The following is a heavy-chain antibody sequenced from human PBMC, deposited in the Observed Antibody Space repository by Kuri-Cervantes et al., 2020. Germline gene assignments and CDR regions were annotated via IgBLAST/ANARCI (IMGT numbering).Heavy chain of an antibody. D-gene: IGHD3-10*01. CDR2: ISWNSGSI. Sequence: GGSLRLSCAASGFTFSSYAMSWVRQAPGKGLEWVSGISWNSGSIGYADSVKGRFTISRDNAKNSLYLQMNSLRAEDTALYYCAKARITMVQGVMVDAFDIWGQGTMVTVSS. J-gene: IGHJ3*02. CDR3: AKARITMVQGVMVDAFDI. V-gene: IGHV3-9*01. CDR1: GFTFSSYA.